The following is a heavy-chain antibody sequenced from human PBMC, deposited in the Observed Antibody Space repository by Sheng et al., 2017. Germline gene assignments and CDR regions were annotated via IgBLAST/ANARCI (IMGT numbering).Heavy chain of an antibody. V-gene: IGHV3-15*05. CDR2: IRPKSELGPV. J-gene: IGHJ1*01. CDR3: LQLGRQY. Sequence: EVQLVESGGGSVKPGESLTVSCAASGFNFTSAWMNWVRQVPGKGLEWIGRIRPKSELGPVDYATSVRGRFTISRDDSKNXVYLYLSSLKTEDTAIYYCLQLGRQYWGQGTLVTVS. D-gene: IGHD3-10*01. CDR1: GFNFTSAW.